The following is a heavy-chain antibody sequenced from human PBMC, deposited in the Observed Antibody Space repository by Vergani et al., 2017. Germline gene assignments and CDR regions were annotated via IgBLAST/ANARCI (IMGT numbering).Heavy chain of an antibody. CDR2: ISGSGDTI. Sequence: EVQLVESGGGLVQPGGSLRVSCAASGFTLSSYGIYWVRQAPGKGLEWVSYISGSGDTIFYADSVKGRFTISRDNAKNSIYLQMNSLRGEDTAVYCCARDVGSPNRGDSDYWGQGTLVTVSS. V-gene: IGHV3-48*03. CDR3: ARDVGSPNRGDSDY. J-gene: IGHJ4*02. D-gene: IGHD3-10*01. CDR1: GFTLSSYG.